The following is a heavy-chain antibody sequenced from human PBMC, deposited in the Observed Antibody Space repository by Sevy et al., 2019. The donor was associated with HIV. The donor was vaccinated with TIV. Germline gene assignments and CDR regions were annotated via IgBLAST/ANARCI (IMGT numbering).Heavy chain of an antibody. D-gene: IGHD3-10*01. J-gene: IGHJ6*02. CDR1: GFTFSSYA. CDR3: AKDAAGNQGTKQPYYYGMDV. V-gene: IGHV3-23*01. Sequence: GESLKISCAASGFTFSSYAMSWVRQAPGKGLEWVSAISGSGGSTYYADSVKGRFTISRDNSKNTLYLQMNSLRAEETAVYYCAKDAAGNQGTKQPYYYGMDVWGQGTTVTVSS. CDR2: ISGSGGST.